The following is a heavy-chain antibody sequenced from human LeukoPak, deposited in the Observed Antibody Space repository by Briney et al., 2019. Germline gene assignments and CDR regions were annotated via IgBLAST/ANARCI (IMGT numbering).Heavy chain of an antibody. CDR1: GFTFSSYA. J-gene: IGHJ6*03. CDR3: ARVRSSSWFYMDV. Sequence: TGGSLRLSCAAPGFTFSSYAMHWVRQAPGKGLEYVSAISSNGGSTYYANSVKGRFTISRDNSKNTLYLQMGSLRAEDMAVYYCARVRSSSWFYMDVWGKGTTVTVSS. D-gene: IGHD6-13*01. CDR2: ISSNGGST. V-gene: IGHV3-64*01.